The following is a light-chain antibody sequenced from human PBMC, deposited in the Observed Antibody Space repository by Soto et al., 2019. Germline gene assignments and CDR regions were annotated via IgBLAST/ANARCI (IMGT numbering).Light chain of an antibody. CDR2: ENN. CDR1: SSNIGDHD. CDR3: GTWDSSLSAGV. V-gene: IGLV1-51*02. J-gene: IGLJ2*01. Sequence: QSVLTQPPSVSAAPGQTVTISCSGSSSNIGDHDVSWYKQIPGTAPKLLMSENNKRPSGIPARFSGSKSGTSATLGITGLQTGDEADYYCGTWDSSLSAGVFGGGTQLTVL.